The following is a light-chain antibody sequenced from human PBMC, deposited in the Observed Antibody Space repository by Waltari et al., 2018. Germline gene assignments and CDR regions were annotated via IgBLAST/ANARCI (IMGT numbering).Light chain of an antibody. V-gene: IGLV2-23*02. Sequence: QSALTQPASVSGSPGQSITISCTGTISDVGTYNLVSWYQQHPAKAPKLVIYEDNKRRPGVSDRLSASKYGNTASLTISGLQAEDAADYYCCTYVGRTTFHVTFGGGTKLTVL. CDR2: EDN. CDR3: CTYVGRTTFHVT. J-gene: IGLJ2*01. CDR1: ISDVGTYNL.